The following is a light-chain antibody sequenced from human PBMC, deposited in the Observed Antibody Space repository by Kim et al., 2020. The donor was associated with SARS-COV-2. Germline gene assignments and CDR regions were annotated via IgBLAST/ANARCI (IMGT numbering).Light chain of an antibody. CDR1: SGSIASNY. Sequence: TVTISCTRSSGSIASNYVQWYQQRPGSAPTTVIYEDNQSPSGVPDRFSGSIDSSSNSASLTISGLKTEDEADYYCQSYDSSNPNWVFGGGTKL. V-gene: IGLV6-57*03. CDR2: EDN. CDR3: QSYDSSNPNWV. J-gene: IGLJ3*02.